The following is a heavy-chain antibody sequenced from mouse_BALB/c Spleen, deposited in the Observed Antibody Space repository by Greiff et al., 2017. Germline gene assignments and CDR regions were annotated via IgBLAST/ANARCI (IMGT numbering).Heavy chain of an antibody. CDR1: GYAFSSSW. D-gene: IGHD2-4*01. CDR3: AREAKGYDYDGAFAY. CDR2: IYPGDGDT. Sequence: QVQLQQSGPELVKPGASVKISCKASGYAFSSSWMNWVKQRPGQGLEWIGRIYPGDGDTNYNGKFKGKATLTADKSSSTAYMQLSSLTSVDSAVYFCAREAKGYDYDGAFAYWGQGTLVTVSA. J-gene: IGHJ3*01. V-gene: IGHV1-82*01.